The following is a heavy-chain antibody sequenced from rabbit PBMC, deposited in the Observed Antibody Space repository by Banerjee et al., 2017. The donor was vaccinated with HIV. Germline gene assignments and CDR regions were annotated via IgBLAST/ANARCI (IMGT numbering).Heavy chain of an antibody. CDR1: GIDFSSYYW. CDR2: IYAGSSGST. J-gene: IGHJ4*01. V-gene: IGHV1S45*01. D-gene: IGHD6-1*01. Sequence: QEQLEESGGGLVKPGGTLTLTCKASGIDFSSYYWICWVRQAPGKGLEWIACIYAGSSGSTYYANWAKGRFTISKTSSTTVTLQLTSLTAADTATYFCARGPYVGGTTYGYGGVTYAPYFNLWGPGTLVTVS. CDR3: ARGPYVGGTTYGYGGVTYAPYFNL.